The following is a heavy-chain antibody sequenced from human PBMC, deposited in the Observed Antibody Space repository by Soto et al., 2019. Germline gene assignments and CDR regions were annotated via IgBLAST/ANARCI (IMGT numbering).Heavy chain of an antibody. Sequence: GRCLRLSCAAAGLPLSSYTVNWVRQSPGKGMEWFSSISSSGSYMYYEDSVKGRFTISRDNARNSLFLQMNNLRAEDTAVYYCARCPETPYADYYSFNGKDVTGHGTTVTVS. D-gene: IGHD1-26*01. J-gene: IGHJ6*01. CDR3: ARCPETPYADYYSFNGKDV. CDR1: GLPLSSYT. V-gene: IGHV3-21*01. CDR2: ISSSGSYM.